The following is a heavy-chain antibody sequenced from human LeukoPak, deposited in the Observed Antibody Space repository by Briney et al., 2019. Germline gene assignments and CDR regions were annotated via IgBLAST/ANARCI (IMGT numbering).Heavy chain of an antibody. CDR1: GGSVSSGSYY. J-gene: IGHJ6*02. Sequence: SETLSLTCTVSGGSVSSGSYYWSWIRQPPGKGLEWIGYIYYSGSTNYNPSLKSRVTISVDTSKNQFSLKLSSVTAADTAVYYCARGVLRYFPSAYYYYYGMDVWGQGTTVTVSS. CDR3: ARGVLRYFPSAYYYYYGMDV. V-gene: IGHV4-61*01. CDR2: IYYSGST. D-gene: IGHD3-9*01.